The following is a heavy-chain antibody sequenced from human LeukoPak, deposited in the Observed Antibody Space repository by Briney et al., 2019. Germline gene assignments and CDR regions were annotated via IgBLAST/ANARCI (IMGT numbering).Heavy chain of an antibody. CDR1: GFTFSSYA. CDR2: ISGSGGST. D-gene: IGHD3-22*01. J-gene: IGHJ4*02. Sequence: PGGSLGLSCAASGFTFSSYAMSWVRQAPGKGLEWVSAISGSGGSTYYADSVKGRFTISRDNSKNTLYLQMNSLRAEDTAVYYCAKGSRYDSSGYSAFDYWGQGTLVTVSS. CDR3: AKGSRYDSSGYSAFDY. V-gene: IGHV3-23*01.